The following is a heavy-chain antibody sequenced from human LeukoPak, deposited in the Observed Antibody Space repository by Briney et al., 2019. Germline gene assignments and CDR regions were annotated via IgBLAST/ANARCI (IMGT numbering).Heavy chain of an antibody. D-gene: IGHD1-26*01. Sequence: GGSRTLSCAASGFTLSNYGMHWVRQAPGKGLEWVAVISYDGSDGYYADSVKGRFTISRDNSKSTLFLQLNSLRAEDTAVYYCASGWDIKSLDYWGQGTLVTVSS. V-gene: IGHV3-30*03. CDR2: ISYDGSDG. CDR1: GFTLSNYG. CDR3: ASGWDIKSLDY. J-gene: IGHJ4*02.